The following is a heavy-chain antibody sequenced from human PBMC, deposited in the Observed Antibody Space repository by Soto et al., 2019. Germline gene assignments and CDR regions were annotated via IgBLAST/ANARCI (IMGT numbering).Heavy chain of an antibody. CDR3: ASSSVVRGVILFDY. J-gene: IGHJ4*02. V-gene: IGHV4-59*01. Sequence: SETLSLTCTVSGGSISSYYWSWIRQPPGKGLEWIGYIYYSGSTNYNPSLKSRVTISVDTSKNQFSLKLSSVTAADTAVYYCASSSVVRGVILFDYWGQGTLVTVSS. CDR2: IYYSGST. CDR1: GGSISSYY. D-gene: IGHD3-10*01.